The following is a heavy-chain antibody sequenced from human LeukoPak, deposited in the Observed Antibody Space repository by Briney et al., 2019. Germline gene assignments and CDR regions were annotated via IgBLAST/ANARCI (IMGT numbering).Heavy chain of an antibody. V-gene: IGHV1-24*01. D-gene: IGHD5-18*01. Sequence: ASVKVSCKASGYTFTSYGISWVRQAPGQGLEWMGGFDPEDGETIYAQKFQGRVTMTEDTSTDTAYMELSSLRSEDTAVYYCATVVGYSYGQGPFDYWGQGTLVTVSS. CDR1: GYTFTSYG. J-gene: IGHJ4*02. CDR3: ATVVGYSYGQGPFDY. CDR2: FDPEDGET.